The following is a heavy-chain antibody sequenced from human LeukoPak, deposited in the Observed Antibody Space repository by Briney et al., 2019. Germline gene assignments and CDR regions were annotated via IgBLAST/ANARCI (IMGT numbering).Heavy chain of an antibody. CDR1: GYTFTSYA. CDR2: INAGNGNT. Sequence: ASVKVSCKASGYTFTSYAMHWVRQAPGQRLEWMGWINAGNGNTKYSQEFQGRVTMTRDTSTSTVYMELSSLRSEDTAVYYCARAMGAKPFDYWGQGTLVTVSS. D-gene: IGHD1-26*01. J-gene: IGHJ4*02. V-gene: IGHV1-3*03. CDR3: ARAMGAKPFDY.